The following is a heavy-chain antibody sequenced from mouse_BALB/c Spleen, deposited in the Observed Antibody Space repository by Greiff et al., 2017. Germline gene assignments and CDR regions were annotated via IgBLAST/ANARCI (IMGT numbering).Heavy chain of an antibody. CDR3: AREGYYDYDRAPFAY. J-gene: IGHJ3*01. D-gene: IGHD2-4*01. CDR1: GFNIKDTY. V-gene: IGHV14-3*02. Sequence: VQLKESGAELVRPGALVKLSCKASGFNIKDTYMHWVKQRPEQGLEWIGRIDPANGNTKYDPKFQGKATITADTSSNTAYLQLSSLTSEDTAVYYCAREGYYDYDRAPFAYWGQGTLVTVSA. CDR2: IDPANGNT.